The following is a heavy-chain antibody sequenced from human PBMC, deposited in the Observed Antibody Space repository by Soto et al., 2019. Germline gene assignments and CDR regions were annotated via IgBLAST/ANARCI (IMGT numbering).Heavy chain of an antibody. CDR2: SRDKANSYTT. V-gene: IGHV3-72*01. J-gene: IGHJ4*02. CDR3: VRGHNSFDY. Sequence: EVQLVESGGGLVQPGGSLRLSCAVSGFTFSDHYMDWVRQAPGKGLEWIGRSRDKANSYTTQYAASVQGRITVSRDDSKNSLYLQMNSLKTEDTALYYCVRGHNSFDYWGQGTLVTVSS. CDR1: GFTFSDHY.